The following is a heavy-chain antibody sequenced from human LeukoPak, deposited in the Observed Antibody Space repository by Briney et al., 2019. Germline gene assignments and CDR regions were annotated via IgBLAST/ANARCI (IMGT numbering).Heavy chain of an antibody. Sequence: ASVKVSCKASGGTFSSYAISWVRQAPGQGLEWMGGIIPVFGTANYAQKFQGRVTITADKSTSTAYMELSSLRSEDTAVYYCAREGRPYSGYVWPKNWFDPWGQGTLVTVSS. CDR1: GGTFSSYA. V-gene: IGHV1-69*06. J-gene: IGHJ5*02. D-gene: IGHD5-12*01. CDR2: IIPVFGTA. CDR3: AREGRPYSGYVWPKNWFDP.